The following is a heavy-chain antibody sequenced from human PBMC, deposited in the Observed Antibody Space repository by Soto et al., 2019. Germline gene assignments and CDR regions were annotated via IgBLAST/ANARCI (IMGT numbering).Heavy chain of an antibody. CDR2: ISGSGGST. CDR3: AKRGQDIVVVVAAIAPGPYFDY. CDR1: GFTFSSYA. Sequence: GESLKISCAASGFTFSSYAMSWVRQAPGKGLEWVSAISGSGGSTYYADSVKGRFTISRDNSKNTLYLQMNSLRAEDTAVYYCAKRGQDIVVVVAAIAPGPYFDYWGQGTLVTVSS. V-gene: IGHV3-23*01. D-gene: IGHD2-15*01. J-gene: IGHJ4*02.